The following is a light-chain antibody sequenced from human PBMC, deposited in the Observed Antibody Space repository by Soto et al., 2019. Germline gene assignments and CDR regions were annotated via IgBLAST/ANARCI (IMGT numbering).Light chain of an antibody. V-gene: IGKV3-20*01. Sequence: PGERAPLSCRASQSVSSSYLAWYQQKPGQAPRLLIYGASSRATGIQDRFSGSGSGTDFTLTISRREPEDFAVYYCQQYGSSPYTFGQGTKMEIK. CDR3: QQYGSSPYT. J-gene: IGKJ2*01. CDR1: QSVSSSY. CDR2: GAS.